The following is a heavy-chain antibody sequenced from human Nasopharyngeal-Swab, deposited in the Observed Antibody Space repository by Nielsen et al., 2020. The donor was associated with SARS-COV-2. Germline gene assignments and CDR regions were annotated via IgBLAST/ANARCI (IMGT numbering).Heavy chain of an antibody. Sequence: VSVKVSCKTSGYTFNKFAIHWVRQAPGQGLEWMGWIDTGDGNTKYSQLLQGRVIITRDTFASTVYMDLTSLRSEDTAVYYCARDSGKDYSSFQWGQGTLVTVSS. CDR2: IDTGDGNT. CDR1: GYTFNKFA. J-gene: IGHJ4*02. CDR3: ARDSGKDYSSFQ. V-gene: IGHV1-3*04. D-gene: IGHD3-10*01.